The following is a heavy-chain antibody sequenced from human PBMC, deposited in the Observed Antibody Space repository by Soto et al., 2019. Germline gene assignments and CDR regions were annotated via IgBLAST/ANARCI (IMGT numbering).Heavy chain of an antibody. Sequence: ASVKVSCKASGNTVPNYAIHWVRQAPGQRLEWMGWISAYNGNTNFAQKLQGRVTMTTDTSTSTAYMELRSLRSDDTAVYYCARGVGSGSYYNQYNWFDPWGQGTLVTVSS. J-gene: IGHJ5*02. V-gene: IGHV1-18*01. CDR2: ISAYNGNT. CDR3: ARGVGSGSYYNQYNWFDP. CDR1: GNTVPNYA. D-gene: IGHD3-10*01.